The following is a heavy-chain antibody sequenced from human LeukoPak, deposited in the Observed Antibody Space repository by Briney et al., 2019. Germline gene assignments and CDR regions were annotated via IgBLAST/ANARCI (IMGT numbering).Heavy chain of an antibody. V-gene: IGHV3-23*01. CDR2: MSSSDDGR. CDR3: AKAPVTSCRGAFCYPFDY. D-gene: IGHD2-15*01. Sequence: GGSLKLSCAASGFTFSSYSMNWVRQAPGKGLEWVSAMSSSDDGRYYAASVRSRFTISRDTSRSTLYLQMNSPRAEDAAVYYCAKAPVTSCRGAFCYPFDYWGQGTLVTVSS. CDR1: GFTFSSYS. J-gene: IGHJ4*02.